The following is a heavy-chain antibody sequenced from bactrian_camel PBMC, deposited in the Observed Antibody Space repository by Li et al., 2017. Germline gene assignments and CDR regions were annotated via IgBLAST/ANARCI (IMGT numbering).Heavy chain of an antibody. Sequence: HVQLVESGGGLVQPGGSLRLSCAGAGFTFNNYWMYWARQAPGKGLEWVSSISNGGATTRYADSVKGRSSISRDNSKNTVSLQIVSSKPEDTGLYYCAPGLCNLGSVATYARGAHGYGGLHTQVTVS. V-gene: IGHV3S1*01. CDR1: GFTFNNYW. D-gene: IGHD5*01. CDR2: ISNGGATT. J-gene: IGHJ4*01.